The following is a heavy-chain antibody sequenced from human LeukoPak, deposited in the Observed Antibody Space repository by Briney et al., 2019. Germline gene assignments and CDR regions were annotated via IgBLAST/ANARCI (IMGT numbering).Heavy chain of an antibody. J-gene: IGHJ4*02. Sequence: SETLSLTCAVCGGSFSGYYWSWIRQPPGKGLEWIGEINHSGSTNYNPSLKSRVTISVDTSKNQFSLKLSSVTAADTAVYYCARVLGREPPYYFDYWGQGTLVTVSS. D-gene: IGHD1-14*01. CDR2: INHSGST. V-gene: IGHV4-34*01. CDR1: GGSFSGYY. CDR3: ARVLGREPPYYFDY.